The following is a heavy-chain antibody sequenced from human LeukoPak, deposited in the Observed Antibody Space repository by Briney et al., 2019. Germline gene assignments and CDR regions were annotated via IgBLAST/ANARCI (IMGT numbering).Heavy chain of an antibody. J-gene: IGHJ4*02. CDR2: INSDGSST. CDR1: GFTFSSYW. D-gene: IGHD6-19*01. V-gene: IGHV3-74*01. CDR3: AGRIAVTGTEY. Sequence: GGSLRLSCAASGFTFSSYWMHWVRQAPGKGLVWVSRINSDGSSTSYADPVKGRFTISRDNAKNTLYLQMNSLRAEDTAVYYCAGRIAVTGTEYWGQGTLVTVSS.